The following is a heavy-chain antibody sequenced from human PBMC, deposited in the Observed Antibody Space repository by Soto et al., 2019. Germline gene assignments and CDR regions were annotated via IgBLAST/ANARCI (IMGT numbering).Heavy chain of an antibody. D-gene: IGHD2-8*01. CDR2: MNPNSGNT. V-gene: IGHV1-8*01. CDR1: GYTFTSYD. J-gene: IGHJ6*02. Sequence: QVQLVQSGAEVKKPGASVKVSCKASGYTFTSYDINWVRQATGQGLEWMGWMNPNSGNTGYAQKFQGRVTITRNTSIRTAYMELSSLRSEDTAVYYCARGGHCTNGVCYRSTRYGMDVWGQGTTVTVSS. CDR3: ARGGHCTNGVCYRSTRYGMDV.